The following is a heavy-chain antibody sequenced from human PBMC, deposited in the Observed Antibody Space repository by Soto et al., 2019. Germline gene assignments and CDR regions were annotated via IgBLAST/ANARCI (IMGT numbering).Heavy chain of an antibody. CDR1: GFTFGDYA. CDR3: TRDEDTARQHLVLGYYYYGRDG. CDR2: IRSKAYGGTT. D-gene: IGHD6-13*01. V-gene: IGHV3-49*04. Sequence: GGSLRLSCTASGFTFGDYAMSWVRQAPGKGLEWVGFIRSKAYGGTTEYAASVKGRFTTSRDDSKSIAYLQMNSLKTEDTAVYYCTRDEDTARQHLVLGYYYYGRDGWGPGTKVTVSS. J-gene: IGHJ6*02.